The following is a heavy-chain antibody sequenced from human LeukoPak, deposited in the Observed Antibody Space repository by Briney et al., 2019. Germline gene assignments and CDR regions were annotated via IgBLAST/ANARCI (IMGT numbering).Heavy chain of an antibody. CDR3: ARLLSVDV. Sequence: PGGSLRLSCAASGFTFDNNWMTWVRQAPGKGLEWVANIKRDGSENNYLDSVKGRFTISRDNAKNSLYLQMNSLRVEDTAVYYCARLLSVDVWGKGTTVIVSS. CDR1: GFTFDNNW. D-gene: IGHD2-15*01. J-gene: IGHJ6*04. CDR2: IKRDGSEN. V-gene: IGHV3-7*01.